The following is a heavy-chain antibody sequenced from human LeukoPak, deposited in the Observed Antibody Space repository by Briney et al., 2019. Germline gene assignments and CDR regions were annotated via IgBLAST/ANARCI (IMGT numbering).Heavy chain of an antibody. CDR1: GYSFTSYW. Sequence: GESLKISCQGSGYSFTSYWIAWVRQMPGKGLEWMGIIHPGDSDSRYSPAFQGQVTISADKSISAAYLQWSSLKASDTAIYYCARRRVWDEGGLDYWGQGTLVTVSS. J-gene: IGHJ4*02. CDR3: ARRRVWDEGGLDY. CDR2: IHPGDSDS. V-gene: IGHV5-51*01. D-gene: IGHD3-16*01.